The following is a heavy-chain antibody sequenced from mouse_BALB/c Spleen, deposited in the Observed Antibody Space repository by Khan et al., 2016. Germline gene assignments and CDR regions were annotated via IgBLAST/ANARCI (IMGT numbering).Heavy chain of an antibody. Sequence: EVKLLESGGGLVQPGGSLKLSCAASGFDFSRYWMSWVRQAPGKGLEWLGEINPDSSTINYTPSLKDKFIISRDNAKNTLYLQMSKVRSEDTARYYCARGRWYGAMDYWGQGTSVTVSS. J-gene: IGHJ4*01. CDR2: INPDSSTI. D-gene: IGHD2-1*01. CDR1: GFDFSRYW. CDR3: ARGRWYGAMDY. V-gene: IGHV4-1*02.